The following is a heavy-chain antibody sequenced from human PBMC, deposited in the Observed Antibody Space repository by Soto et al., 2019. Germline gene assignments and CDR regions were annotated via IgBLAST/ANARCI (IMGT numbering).Heavy chain of an antibody. CDR2: ISVYNGNT. V-gene: IGHV1-18*04. CDR1: GYTFGAYG. CDR3: ARETHSTISFPNPYFDY. J-gene: IGHJ4*02. D-gene: IGHD2-2*01. Sequence: QVQLVQSGPDVMKPGASVKVSCEASGYTFGAYGISWVRQAPGQGLEWMGWISVYNGNTNHAQKCQRRASMTIDTSTRTAYMELWSLGPDNTAMYYCARETHSTISFPNPYFDYWGQGTLVTVSS.